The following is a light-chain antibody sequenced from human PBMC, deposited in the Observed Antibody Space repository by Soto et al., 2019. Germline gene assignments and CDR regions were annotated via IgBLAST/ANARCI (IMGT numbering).Light chain of an antibody. CDR1: QSVSSSY. Sequence: IVFSQSPCTLSLSQGERATLSCRASQSVSSSYLAWYQQKPGQAPRLLIYGASSRATGIPDRFSGSGSGTDFTLTINRLEPEDFAVYYCQQYGSSITFGQGTRLEIK. CDR2: GAS. CDR3: QQYGSSIT. V-gene: IGKV3-20*01. J-gene: IGKJ5*01.